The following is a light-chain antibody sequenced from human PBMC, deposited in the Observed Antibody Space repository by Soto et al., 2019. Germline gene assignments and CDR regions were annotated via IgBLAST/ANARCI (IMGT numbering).Light chain of an antibody. CDR1: QSFSTS. CDR3: QQYNNWYT. J-gene: IGKJ2*01. Sequence: EIVMTQSPATLSVSPGERATLSCRASQSFSTSLAWYQQKPGQAPRLLIYGAYTRATGIPARFSGSGSGTEFTLTISSLQSEDFAVYYCQQYNNWYTFGQGTKLEIK. CDR2: GAY. V-gene: IGKV3D-15*01.